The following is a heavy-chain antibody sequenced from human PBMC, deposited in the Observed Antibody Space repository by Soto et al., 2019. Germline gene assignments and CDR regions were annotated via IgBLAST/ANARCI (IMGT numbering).Heavy chain of an antibody. CDR1: GGSISSSSYY. D-gene: IGHD6-13*01. CDR3: ASLPPWGAAAGTFYYYYGMDV. V-gene: IGHV4-39*01. CDR2: IYYSGST. Sequence: SETLSLTCTVSGGSISSSSYYWGWIRQPPGKGLEWIGSIYYSGSTYYNPSLKSRVTISVDTSKNQFSLKLSSVTAADTAVYYCASLPPWGAAAGTFYYYYGMDVWGQGTTVTVSS. J-gene: IGHJ6*02.